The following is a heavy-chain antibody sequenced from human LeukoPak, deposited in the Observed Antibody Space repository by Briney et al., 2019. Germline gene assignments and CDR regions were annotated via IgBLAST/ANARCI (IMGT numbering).Heavy chain of an antibody. CDR1: GYTFTSYA. D-gene: IGHD2-15*01. CDR3: ASSRREVAASFDY. CDR2: INAGNGNT. J-gene: IGHJ4*02. V-gene: IGHV1-3*01. Sequence: ASVTVSCKASGYTFTSYAIHWVRQAPGQRLEWMGWINAGNGNTKYSQKFQGRVTITRDTSASTAYMELSSLRSEDTAVYYCASSRREVAASFDYWGQGTLVTVSS.